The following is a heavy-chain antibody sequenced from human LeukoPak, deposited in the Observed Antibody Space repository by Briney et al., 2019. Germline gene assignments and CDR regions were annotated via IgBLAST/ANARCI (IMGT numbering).Heavy chain of an antibody. D-gene: IGHD1/OR15-1a*01. Sequence: SETLSLTCAVSGHSIGSAYYWGWIRQPPGEGLEWIGSMSPSGDTYHNPSLKSRVTMSIDTSENQFSLKLNSVTAADTAVYYCARNKQIDAWGQGTLVTVSS. CDR1: GHSIGSAYY. V-gene: IGHV4-38-2*01. CDR3: ARNKQIDA. CDR2: MSPSGDT. J-gene: IGHJ5*02.